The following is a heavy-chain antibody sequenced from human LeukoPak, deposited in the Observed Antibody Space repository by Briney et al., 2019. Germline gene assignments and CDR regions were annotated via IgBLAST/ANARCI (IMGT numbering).Heavy chain of an antibody. Sequence: GGSLRLSCAGSGFTFSSYAMSWVRQAPGKGLEWVSAISGSGGSTYYADSVEGRFTISRDNSKNTLYLQMNSLRAEDTAVYYCAKVPAGRTTYYYDSSGYSTLPDWGQGTLVTVSS. CDR2: ISGSGGST. CDR3: AKVPAGRTTYYYDSSGYSTLPD. D-gene: IGHD3-22*01. CDR1: GFTFSSYA. J-gene: IGHJ4*02. V-gene: IGHV3-23*01.